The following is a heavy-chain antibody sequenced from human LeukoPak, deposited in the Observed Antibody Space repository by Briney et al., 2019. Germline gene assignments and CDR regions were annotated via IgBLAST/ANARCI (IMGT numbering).Heavy chain of an antibody. CDR2: IYHSGST. V-gene: IGHV4-4*02. Sequence: SGTLSLTCAVPGGSISSSNWWSWVRQPPGKGLEWIGEIYHSGSTNYNPSLKSRVTISVDKSKNQFSLKLSSVTAADTAVCYCARDYYDSSGYPHYYFDYWGQGTLVTVSS. J-gene: IGHJ4*02. CDR3: ARDYYDSSGYPHYYFDY. CDR1: GGSISSSNW. D-gene: IGHD3-22*01.